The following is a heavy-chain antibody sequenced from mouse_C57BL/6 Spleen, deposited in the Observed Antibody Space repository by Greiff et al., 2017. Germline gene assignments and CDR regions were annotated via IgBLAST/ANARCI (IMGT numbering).Heavy chain of an antibody. Sequence: EVQLVESGGGLVKPGGSLKLSCAASGFTFSDYGMHWVRQAPEKGLEWVAYISSGSSTIYYADTVKGRFTISRDNAKNTLFLQMTSLRSEDTAMYYCARWDSYDGYYEGYFDYWGQGTTLTVSS. CDR2: ISSGSSTI. J-gene: IGHJ2*01. D-gene: IGHD2-3*01. V-gene: IGHV5-17*01. CDR3: ARWDSYDGYYEGYFDY. CDR1: GFTFSDYG.